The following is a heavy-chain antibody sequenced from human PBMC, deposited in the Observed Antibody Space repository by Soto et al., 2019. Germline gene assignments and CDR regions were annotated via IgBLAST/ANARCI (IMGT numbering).Heavy chain of an antibody. CDR2: IIPIFGTA. J-gene: IGHJ6*02. CDR3: ARDRPIVLVPAATYYYGMDV. CDR1: GGTFSSYA. V-gene: IGHV1-69*12. D-gene: IGHD2-2*01. Sequence: QVQLVQSGAEVKKPGSSVKVSCKASGGTFSSYAISWVRQAPGQGLEWMGGIIPIFGTANYAQKFQGRVTITADESTSTAYMHLSRLRSEDTAVYYCARDRPIVLVPAATYYYGMDVWGQGTTVTVSS.